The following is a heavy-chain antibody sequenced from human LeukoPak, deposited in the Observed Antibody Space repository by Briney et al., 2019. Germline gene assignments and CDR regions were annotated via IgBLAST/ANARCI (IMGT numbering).Heavy chain of an antibody. V-gene: IGHV3-74*01. CDR3: ARGGPRASLDY. J-gene: IGHJ4*02. CDR2: LNTNGVHT. Sequence: PGGSLRLSRAVSGFTLSNFWMHWVRQAPGKGLVWVSYLNTNGVHTTSADSVKGRFTISRDGAKNMLYLEMNFLRVEDSTVYYCARGGPRASLDYWGQGTLVTVSS. CDR1: GFTLSNFW. D-gene: IGHD2-15*01.